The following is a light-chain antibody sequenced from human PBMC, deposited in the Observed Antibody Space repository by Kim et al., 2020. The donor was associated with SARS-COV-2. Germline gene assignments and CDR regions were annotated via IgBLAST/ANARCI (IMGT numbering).Light chain of an antibody. V-gene: IGLV6-57*03. CDR3: QSYDISNVI. Sequence: GNPVTISFPRTCGNIADNYVQWYQQRPGSAPTIVIYEDSERPSGVPDRFSGSIDTSSSSASLTISGLKTEDEADYYCQSYDISNVIFGGGTQLTVL. CDR1: CGNIADNY. CDR2: EDS. J-gene: IGLJ2*01.